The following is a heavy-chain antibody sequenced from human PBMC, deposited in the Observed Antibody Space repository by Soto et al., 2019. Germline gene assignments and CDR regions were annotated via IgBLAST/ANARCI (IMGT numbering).Heavy chain of an antibody. V-gene: IGHV1-58*01. CDR2: IVVGRGNT. CDR3: AALPVYYYDSSGYRRQYFDY. Sequence: ASVKVSCKASGFTFTTSAVQWVRQARGQRLEWIRWIVVGRGNTNYAQKFQERVTFTRDMSTSTAYMELSSLRSEDTAVYYCAALPVYYYDSSGYRRQYFDYWGQGTLVTVSS. D-gene: IGHD3-22*01. CDR1: GFTFTTSA. J-gene: IGHJ4*02.